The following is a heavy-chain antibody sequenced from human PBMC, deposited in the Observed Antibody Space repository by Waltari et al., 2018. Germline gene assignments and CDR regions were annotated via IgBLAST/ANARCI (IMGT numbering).Heavy chain of an antibody. CDR3: ARGAGSYYDHYYGMDV. V-gene: IGHV1-69*08. CDR1: GGTFSSYA. J-gene: IGHJ6*02. CDR2: IIPIFGTA. D-gene: IGHD1-26*01. Sequence: QVQLVQSGAEVKKPGSSVKVSCKASGGTFSSYAISWVRQAPGQGLEWMGRIIPIFGTANYAQKFQGRVTITADKSTSTAYMELSSLRSEDTAVYYCARGAGSYYDHYYGMDVWGQGTTVTVSS.